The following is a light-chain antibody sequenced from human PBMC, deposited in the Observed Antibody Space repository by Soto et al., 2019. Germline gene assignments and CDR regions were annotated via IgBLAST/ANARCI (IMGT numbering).Light chain of an antibody. CDR2: EDS. V-gene: IGLV2-23*01. CDR1: SSDVGDYNL. J-gene: IGLJ1*01. Sequence: QSVLTQPASVSGSPGQSMTISCTGTSSDVGDYNLVSWYQQRPGKAPKLMIYEDSKRPSGISNRFSGSKSGNTASLTISGLQAEDEAHYYCCSYARTSTYVFGTGTKVTVL. CDR3: CSYARTSTYV.